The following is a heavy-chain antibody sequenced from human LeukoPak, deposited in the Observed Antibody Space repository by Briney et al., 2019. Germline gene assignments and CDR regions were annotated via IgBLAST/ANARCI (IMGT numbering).Heavy chain of an antibody. CDR3: ARDRRYDDYVWGGNSPLCFYGMDV. V-gene: IGHV3-30*03. CDR1: GFSLRNYA. CDR2: ISYDTNNK. D-gene: IGHD3-16*01. J-gene: IGHJ6*02. Sequence: GGSLRLSCAASGFSLRNYAIHWVRQAPGKGLEWVAVISYDTNNKHYADSVKGRFTISRDNSKSALYLQMNSLRVEDTAVYYCARDRRYDDYVWGGNSPLCFYGMDVWGQGTTVTVSS.